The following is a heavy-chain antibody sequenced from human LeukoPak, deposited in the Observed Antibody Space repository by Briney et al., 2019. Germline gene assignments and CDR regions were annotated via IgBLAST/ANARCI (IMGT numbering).Heavy chain of an antibody. D-gene: IGHD4-23*01. J-gene: IGHJ4*02. CDR3: AAGGNSTLGNFDY. V-gene: IGHV4-34*01. CDR1: GGSFSGYY. Sequence: SETLSLTCAVYGGSFSGYYWSWIRQPPGKGLEWIGEINHSGSTNYNPSLKSRVTISVDTSKNQFSLKLSSVTAANTAVYYCAAGGNSTLGNFDYWGQGTLVTVSS. CDR2: INHSGST.